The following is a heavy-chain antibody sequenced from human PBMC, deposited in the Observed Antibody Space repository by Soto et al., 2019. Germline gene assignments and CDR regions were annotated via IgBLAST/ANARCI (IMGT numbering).Heavy chain of an antibody. CDR3: AKVYGDPPYYYYYMDV. V-gene: IGHV3-23*01. CDR2: ISGSGGST. CDR1: GFTFSSYA. Sequence: EVQLLESGGGLVQPGGSLRLSCAASGFTFSSYAMSWVRQAPGKGLEWVSAISGSGGSTYYADSVKGRFTISRDNSKKTLYLQMNRLRAEDPGVYYCAKVYGDPPYYYYYMDVWGKGTTVTVSS. J-gene: IGHJ6*03. D-gene: IGHD4-17*01.